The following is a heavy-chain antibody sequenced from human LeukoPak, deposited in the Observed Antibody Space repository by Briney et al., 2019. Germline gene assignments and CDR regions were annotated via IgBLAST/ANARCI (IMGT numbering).Heavy chain of an antibody. Sequence: SETLSLTCTVSGGSISSYYWSWIRQPPGKGLEWIGYIYYSGSTNYNPSLKSRVTMSVDTSKNQFSLKLSSVTAADTAVYYCARDHHIRGYYDILTGYYDSYYSDYWGQGTLVTVSS. CDR2: IYYSGST. J-gene: IGHJ4*02. CDR3: ARDHHIRGYYDILTGYYDSYYSDY. V-gene: IGHV4-59*12. CDR1: GGSISSYY. D-gene: IGHD3-9*01.